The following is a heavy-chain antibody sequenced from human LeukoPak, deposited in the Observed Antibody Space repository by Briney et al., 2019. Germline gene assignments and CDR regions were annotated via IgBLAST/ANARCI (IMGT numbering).Heavy chain of an antibody. CDR2: ISSGGYP. Sequence: GGSLRLSCEASGFTFSDYYMSWMRQAPGKGLEWVSYISSGGYPSYADSVKGRFAVSRDNAKNSLYLQMNSLRAEDTAVYYCARSPSGSADYWGQGTLVTVSS. V-gene: IGHV3-11*03. CDR1: GFTFSDYY. D-gene: IGHD3-22*01. J-gene: IGHJ4*02. CDR3: ARSPSGSADY.